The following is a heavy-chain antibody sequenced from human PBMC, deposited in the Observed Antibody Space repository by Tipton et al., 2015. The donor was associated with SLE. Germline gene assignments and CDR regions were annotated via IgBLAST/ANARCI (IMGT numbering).Heavy chain of an antibody. J-gene: IGHJ6*02. CDR1: GGSVSGKY. CDR2: INHSGSP. D-gene: IGHD1-26*01. CDR3: ARLREGYYYYYDMDV. V-gene: IGHV4-34*01. Sequence: TLSLTCAVYGGSVSGKYWDWIRQPPGKGLEWIGGINHSGSPNYNPSLKSRVTVSVDTSKNQVSLKLSSVTAADMAVYYCARLREGYYYYYDMDVWGQGTTVTVSS.